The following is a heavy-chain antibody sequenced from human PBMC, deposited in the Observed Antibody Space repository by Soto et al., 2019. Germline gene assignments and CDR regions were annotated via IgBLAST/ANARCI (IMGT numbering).Heavy chain of an antibody. J-gene: IGHJ4*02. V-gene: IGHV1-2*02. CDR3: ARLQIEVAGTN. CDR2: INANSGGT. D-gene: IGHD6-19*01. CDR1: GYTFSDYY. Sequence: ASVKVSCKASGYTFSDYYMHWVRQAPGQGLEWMGWINANSGGTTYAQKFQGRVTMTRDTSISTAYMELSRLSSDDTAIYYCARLQIEVAGTNWGQGTLVTVSS.